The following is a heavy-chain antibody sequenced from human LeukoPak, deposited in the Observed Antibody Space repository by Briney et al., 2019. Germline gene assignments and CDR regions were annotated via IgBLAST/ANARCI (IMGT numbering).Heavy chain of an antibody. CDR3: ATGAAAPGRYYYYYMDV. CDR2: INPNTGGT. D-gene: IGHD3-10*01. CDR1: GYSFTDYE. V-gene: IGHV1-2*02. Sequence: ASVKVSCKTSGYSFTDYEIHWVRQAPGQGLEWMGWINPNTGGTKYAQKFQGRVTMTRDTSISTAYMELSRLRSDDTAVYYCATGAAAPGRYYYYYMDVWGKGTTVTVSS. J-gene: IGHJ6*03.